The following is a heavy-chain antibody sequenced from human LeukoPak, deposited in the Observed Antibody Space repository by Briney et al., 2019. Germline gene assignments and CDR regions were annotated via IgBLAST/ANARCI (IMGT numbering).Heavy chain of an antibody. D-gene: IGHD7-27*01. CDR1: RFTFSSYA. Sequence: PGGSLRLSCAASRFTFSSYAMTWVRQAPGKGLEWVSAISGNGGSTYYADSVKGRFTISRDNSKNTLYLQMNSLRAEDTAVYYCAKGAVTGEGYFDYWGQGALVTVSS. CDR2: ISGNGGST. J-gene: IGHJ4*02. CDR3: AKGAVTGEGYFDY. V-gene: IGHV3-23*01.